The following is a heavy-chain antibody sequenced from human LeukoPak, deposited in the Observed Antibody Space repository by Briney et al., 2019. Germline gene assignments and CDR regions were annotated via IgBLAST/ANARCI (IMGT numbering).Heavy chain of an antibody. J-gene: IGHJ4*02. CDR2: INHSGST. Sequence: PSETLSLTCAVYGGSFSGYYWGWIRQPPGKGLEWIGEINHSGSTNYNPSPKSRVTISVDTSKNQFSLKLSSVTAADTAVYYCARHPSHYDILTGYYYFDYWGQGTLVTVSS. V-gene: IGHV4-34*01. D-gene: IGHD3-9*01. CDR3: ARHPSHYDILTGYYYFDY. CDR1: GGSFSGYY.